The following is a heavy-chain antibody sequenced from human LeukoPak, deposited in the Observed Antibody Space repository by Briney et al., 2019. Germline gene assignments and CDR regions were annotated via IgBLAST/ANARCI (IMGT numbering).Heavy chain of an antibody. CDR2: IYYSGSS. D-gene: IGHD6-19*01. Sequence: SETLSLTCTVSGGSISSSSYYWDWIRQPPGKGLEWIGSIYYSGSSYYNPSLKTRVTISVDTSKNQFSLKLSSVTAADTAVYYCARFSGWPSSPFDYWGQGTLVTVSS. CDR3: ARFSGWPSSPFDY. J-gene: IGHJ4*02. V-gene: IGHV4-39*07. CDR1: GGSISSSSYY.